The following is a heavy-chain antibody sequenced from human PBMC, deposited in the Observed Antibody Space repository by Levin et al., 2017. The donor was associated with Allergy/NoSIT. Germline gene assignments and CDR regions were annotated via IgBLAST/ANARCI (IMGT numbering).Heavy chain of an antibody. CDR3: AGGIVGATYVPLDPAFDI. J-gene: IGHJ3*02. CDR1: GGSISSYY. CDR2: IYYSGST. V-gene: IGHV4-59*01. D-gene: IGHD1-26*01. Sequence: SETLSLTCTVSGGSISSYYWSWIRQPPGKGLEWIGYIYYSGSTNYNPSLKSRVTISVDTSKNQFSLKLSSVTAADTAVYYCAGGIVGATYVPLDPAFDIWGQGTMVTVSS.